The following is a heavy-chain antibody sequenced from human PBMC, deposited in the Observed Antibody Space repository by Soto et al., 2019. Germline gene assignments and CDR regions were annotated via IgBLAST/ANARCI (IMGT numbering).Heavy chain of an antibody. V-gene: IGHV4-31*03. CDR1: GASVSTGVYY. D-gene: IGHD3-10*02. CDR3: AGAVSDFDVRRYRTSYFDQ. CDR2: IDNSGST. Sequence: PSETLSLTCTVSGASVSTGVYYWTWIRQHPGRGLEWIGYIDNSGSTYYNPSLTGRVDISVDTSKNQFSLNLRSLTAADTAFYYCAGAVSDFDVRRYRTSYFDQWGQGLLVTVSS. J-gene: IGHJ4*02.